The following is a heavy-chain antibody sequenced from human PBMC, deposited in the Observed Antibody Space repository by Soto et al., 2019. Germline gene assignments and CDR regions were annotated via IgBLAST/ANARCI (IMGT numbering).Heavy chain of an antibody. Sequence: GASVKVSCKASGYTFTNSGISWVRQAPGQGLEWMGWISTDNGNTNYAQNLQGRVIMTADTSTSTAYMELRSLRSDDTAIYYCTREGSAPYYYYGMDAWGQGTTVTVSS. CDR1: GYTFTNSG. CDR2: ISTDNGNT. CDR3: TREGSAPYYYYGMDA. D-gene: IGHD3-10*01. J-gene: IGHJ6*02. V-gene: IGHV1-18*01.